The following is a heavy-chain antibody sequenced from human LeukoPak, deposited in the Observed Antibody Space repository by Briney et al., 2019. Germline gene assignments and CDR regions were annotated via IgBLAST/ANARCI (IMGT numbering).Heavy chain of an antibody. D-gene: IGHD6-13*01. CDR3: AGGDGTAAAGALAD. CDR1: GGSISSYY. Sequence: SETLSLTCTVSGGSISSYYWNWVRQPPGKGLEWIGYIYYSGSTNYNPSLKSRVTISVDTSKNQFSLKLSSVTAADTAVYYCAGGDGTAAAGALADWGQGTLLTVSS. CDR2: IYYSGST. J-gene: IGHJ1*01. V-gene: IGHV4-59*08.